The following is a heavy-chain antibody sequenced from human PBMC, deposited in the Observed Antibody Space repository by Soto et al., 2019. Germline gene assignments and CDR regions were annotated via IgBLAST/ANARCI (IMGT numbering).Heavy chain of an antibody. V-gene: IGHV1-69*12. D-gene: IGHD3-3*01. CDR2: IIPIFGTA. J-gene: IGHJ6*02. Sequence: QVQLVQSGAEVKKPGSSVKVSCKASGGTFSSYAISWVRQAPGQGLEWMGGIIPIFGTANYAQKFQGRVTITADESTSTAYMELSSLRSEDTAVYYCARELGYDFWSGYSSSPYYYYGMDVWGQGTTVTVSS. CDR3: ARELGYDFWSGYSSSPYYYYGMDV. CDR1: GGTFSSYA.